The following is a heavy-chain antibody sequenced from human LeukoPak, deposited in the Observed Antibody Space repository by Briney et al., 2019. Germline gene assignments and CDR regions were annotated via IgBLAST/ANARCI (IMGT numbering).Heavy chain of an antibody. CDR2: IKQDGSEK. Sequence: GGSLRLSCAASGFTFSSYWMSWVRQAPGKGLEWVANIKQDGSEKYYVDSVKGRFTISRDNAKNSLYLQMNSLRAGDTAVYYCASSPRGALLYYGSGRYYRQPDYFDYWGQGTLVTVSS. CDR1: GFTFSSYW. V-gene: IGHV3-7*01. CDR3: ASSPRGALLYYGSGRYYRQPDYFDY. J-gene: IGHJ4*02. D-gene: IGHD3-10*01.